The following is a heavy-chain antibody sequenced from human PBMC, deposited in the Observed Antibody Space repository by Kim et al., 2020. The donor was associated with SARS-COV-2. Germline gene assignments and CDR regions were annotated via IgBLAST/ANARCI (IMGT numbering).Heavy chain of an antibody. Sequence: ASVKVSCKASGYTFTSYYMHWVRQAPGQGLEWMGIINPSGGSTSYAQKFQGRVTMTRDTSTSTGYMELSSLRSEDTAVYYCARDPSLAAGYYYYYYSMDVWGQGTRVTVSS. CDR3: ARDPSLAAGYYYYYYSMDV. V-gene: IGHV1-46*01. CDR2: INPSGGST. CDR1: GYTFTSYY. D-gene: IGHD6-13*01. J-gene: IGHJ6*02.